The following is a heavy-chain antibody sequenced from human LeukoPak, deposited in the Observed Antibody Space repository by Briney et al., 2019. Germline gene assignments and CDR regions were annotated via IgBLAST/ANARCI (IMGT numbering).Heavy chain of an antibody. CDR2: ISWNSGSI. Sequence: GRSLRLSCAASGFTFDDYAMHWVRQAPGKGLEWVSGISWNSGSIGYADSVKGRSTISRDNAKNSLYLQMNSLRAEDTALYYCAKLGGRTGSDIWGQGTMVTVSS. J-gene: IGHJ3*02. CDR3: AKLGGRTGSDI. V-gene: IGHV3-9*01. CDR1: GFTFDDYA. D-gene: IGHD1-14*01.